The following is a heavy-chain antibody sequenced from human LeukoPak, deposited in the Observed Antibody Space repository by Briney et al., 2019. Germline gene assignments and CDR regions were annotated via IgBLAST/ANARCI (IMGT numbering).Heavy chain of an antibody. J-gene: IGHJ4*02. CDR2: ISTTSSYI. V-gene: IGHV3-21*01. D-gene: IGHD7-27*01. Sequence: GGSLRLSCAASGFTFSSYSMNWVRQAPGKGLEWVSSISTTSSYIYYADSVKGRFTISRDNANNSLFLHMNSLRADNTAVYYCAREWGQPRDWGQGTLVTVSS. CDR1: GFTFSSYS. CDR3: AREWGQPRD.